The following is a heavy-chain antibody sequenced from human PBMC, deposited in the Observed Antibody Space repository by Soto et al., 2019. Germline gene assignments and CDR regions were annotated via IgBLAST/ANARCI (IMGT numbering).Heavy chain of an antibody. V-gene: IGHV3-9*01. Sequence: GGSLRLSCAASGFTFDDYAMHWVRQAPGKGLEWVSGISWNSGSIGYADSVKGRFTISRDNAKNSLYLQMNSLRAEDTALYYCAKGSGYDWVDFAFDIWGQGTMVTVSS. CDR3: AKGSGYDWVDFAFDI. CDR2: ISWNSGSI. J-gene: IGHJ3*02. CDR1: GFTFDDYA. D-gene: IGHD5-12*01.